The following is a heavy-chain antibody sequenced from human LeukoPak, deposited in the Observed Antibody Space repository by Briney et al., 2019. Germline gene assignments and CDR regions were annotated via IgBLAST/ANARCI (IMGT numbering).Heavy chain of an antibody. CDR3: ASGALSCGGGSCYSNYYGMDG. CDR2: GYPGAFDT. Sequence: GEPLKIPCKGSGYSFPSYWVGWVRQRSGNRLGWVGIGYPGAFDTRHSPSFQGQVTISPDQYTSTAYLPPSSLKASDTATSYCASGALSCGGGSCYSNYYGMDGWGQGTTVTASS. J-gene: IGHJ6*02. D-gene: IGHD2-15*01. V-gene: IGHV5-51*01. CDR1: GYSFPSYW.